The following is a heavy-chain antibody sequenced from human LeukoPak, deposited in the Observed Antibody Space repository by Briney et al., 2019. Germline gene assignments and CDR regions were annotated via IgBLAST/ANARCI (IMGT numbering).Heavy chain of an antibody. CDR2: IKHDGSEK. J-gene: IGHJ4*02. CDR1: GFIFTSYF. D-gene: IGHD3-3*01. CDR3: ATDRGWRTSGYYLYYFEY. Sequence: HPGGSLRLSCAASGFIFTSYFMSWVRQAPGKGLEWVASIKHDGSEKYYVNSVRGRFTISRDNTMNSLYLQMSSLRAEDTAVYYCATDRGWRTSGYYLYYFEYWGQGTLVTFSS. V-gene: IGHV3-7*01.